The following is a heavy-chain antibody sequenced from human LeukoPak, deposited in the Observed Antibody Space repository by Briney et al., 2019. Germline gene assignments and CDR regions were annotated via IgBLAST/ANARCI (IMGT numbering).Heavy chain of an antibody. CDR3: AKDVGGYCGGDCYLDPYYFDY. CDR2: ISYDGSNK. V-gene: IGHV3-30*18. J-gene: IGHJ4*02. D-gene: IGHD2-21*02. Sequence: GRSLRLSCAASGFTFSSYGMHWVRQAPGKGLEWVAVISYDGSNKYYADSVKGRFTISRDNSKNTLYLQMNSLRAEDTAVYYCAKDVGGYCGGDCYLDPYYFDYWGQGTLVTVSS. CDR1: GFTFSSYG.